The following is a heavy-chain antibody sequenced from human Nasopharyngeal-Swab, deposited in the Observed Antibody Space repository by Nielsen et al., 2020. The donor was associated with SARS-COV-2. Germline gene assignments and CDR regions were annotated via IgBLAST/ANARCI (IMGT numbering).Heavy chain of an antibody. V-gene: IGHV3-30*04. J-gene: IGHJ4*02. CDR3: ARDRGYSGYIIDY. D-gene: IGHD5-12*01. Sequence: GESLKISCAAAGFTFSDYPMYWLRQAPGQGLEWVAVITYVGRHASSADSVKGRFTISRDNSNNTLYLQMNSLRPDDTAVYCCARDRGYSGYIIDYWGQGTLVTVSS. CDR1: GFTFSDYP. CDR2: ITYVGRHA.